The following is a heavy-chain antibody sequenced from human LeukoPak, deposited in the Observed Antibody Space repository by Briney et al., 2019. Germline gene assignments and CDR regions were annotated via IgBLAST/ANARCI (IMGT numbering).Heavy chain of an antibody. CDR1: RFTFSSYA. CDR3: ARVHQAPYYYGSGSYYIDY. CDR2: ISYDGSNK. J-gene: IGHJ4*02. V-gene: IGHV3-30-3*01. Sequence: GRSLRLSCAASRFTFSSYAMHWVRQAPGKGLEWVAVISYDGSNKYYADSVKGRFTISRDNSKNTLYLQMNSLRAEDTAVYYCARVHQAPYYYGSGSYYIDYWGQGTLVTVSS. D-gene: IGHD3-10*01.